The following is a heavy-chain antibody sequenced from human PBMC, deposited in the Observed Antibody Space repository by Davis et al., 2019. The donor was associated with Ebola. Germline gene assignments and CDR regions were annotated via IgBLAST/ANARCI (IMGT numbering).Heavy chain of an antibody. V-gene: IGHV1-2*06. CDR3: ARGKVGGKNWLDP. D-gene: IGHD3-16*01. Sequence: ASVKVSCKASGYTFTDYYIHWVRQAPGQGLEWMGRINAHNDDTNYARKFQGRITMTRDTPISTAYMELSRLRSDDTAVYYCARGKVGGKNWLDPWGQGTLVTVSS. J-gene: IGHJ5*02. CDR2: INAHNDDT. CDR1: GYTFTDYY.